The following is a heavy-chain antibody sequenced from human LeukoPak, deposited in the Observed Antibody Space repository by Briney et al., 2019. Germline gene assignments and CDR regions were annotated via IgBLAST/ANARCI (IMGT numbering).Heavy chain of an antibody. CDR2: ISSSSSYI. J-gene: IGHJ6*03. V-gene: IGHV3-21*01. D-gene: IGHD3-22*01. CDR3: ARALLGYYDSRGYYYYMDV. Sequence: PGGSLRLSCAASGFTFSSYSMEWVRQAPGKGLEWVSSISSSSSYIYYTDSVKGRFTISRDNAKNSLYLQMNSLRAEDTAVYYCARALLGYYDSRGYYYYMDVWGKGTTVTVSS. CDR1: GFTFSSYS.